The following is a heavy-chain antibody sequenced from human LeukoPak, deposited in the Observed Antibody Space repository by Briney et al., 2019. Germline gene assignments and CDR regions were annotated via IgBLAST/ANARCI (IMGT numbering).Heavy chain of an antibody. V-gene: IGHV1-2*02. D-gene: IGHD5-12*01. J-gene: IGHJ4*02. Sequence: ASVKVSCKASGYTFTGYYMHWVRQAPGQGLEWMGIINPSGGSTSYAQKFQGRVTMTTDTSITTAYMELTRLRSDDTAVYYCANWAATIRNFNYWGQGTLVTVFS. CDR3: ANWAATIRNFNY. CDR1: GYTFTGYY. CDR2: INPSGGST.